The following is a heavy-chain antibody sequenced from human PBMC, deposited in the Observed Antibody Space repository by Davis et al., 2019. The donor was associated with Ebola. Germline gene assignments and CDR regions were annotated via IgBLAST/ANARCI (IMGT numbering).Heavy chain of an antibody. D-gene: IGHD5-18*01. J-gene: IGHJ4*02. CDR2: ISYDASNE. Sequence: GESLKISCAASGFTFSSYAMHWVRQAPGKGLEWVAAISYDASNEYHADSMKGRFTSSRDNSKNALYLQMNSLRAEDTAVYYCAKGRQQWIDHWGQGTLVTVSS. V-gene: IGHV3-30*18. CDR1: GFTFSSYA. CDR3: AKGRQQWIDH.